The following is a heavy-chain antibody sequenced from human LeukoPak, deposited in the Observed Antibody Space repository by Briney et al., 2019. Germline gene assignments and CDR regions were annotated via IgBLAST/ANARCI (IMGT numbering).Heavy chain of an antibody. CDR3: ARTYADFWSGYYYWFDP. CDR1: GGSFSGYY. CDR2: INHSGSA. V-gene: IGHV4-34*01. Sequence: SETLSLTCAVYGGSFSGYYWSWIRQPPGKGLEWIGEINHSGSANYNPSLKSRVTISVDTSKNQFSLKLSSVTAADTAVYYCARTYADFWSGYYYWFDPWGQGTLVTVSS. D-gene: IGHD3-3*01. J-gene: IGHJ5*02.